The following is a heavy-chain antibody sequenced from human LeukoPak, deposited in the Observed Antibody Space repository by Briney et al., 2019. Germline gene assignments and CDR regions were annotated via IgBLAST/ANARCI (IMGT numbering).Heavy chain of an antibody. D-gene: IGHD3-16*02. V-gene: IGHV3-30*04. Sequence: GGSLRLSCAASGFSFRSYAMHWVRQAPGKGLEWVAVISYDGSNKYYADSVKGRFTISRDNSKNTLYLQMNSLRAEDTAVYYCARATSRDYLWGSYRFTATPDTDVFDVWARGHWSPSLQ. CDR2: ISYDGSNK. J-gene: IGHJ3*01. CDR3: ARATSRDYLWGSYRFTATPDTDVFDV. CDR1: GFSFRSYA.